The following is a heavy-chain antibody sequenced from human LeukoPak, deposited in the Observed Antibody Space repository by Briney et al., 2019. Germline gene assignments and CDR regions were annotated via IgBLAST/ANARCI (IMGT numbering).Heavy chain of an antibody. Sequence: GGSLRLSCAASGFTFNNYAMNWVRQAPGKGLEWVSVISGSGGTTYYADSVKGRFTISRDSSKNTLYLQMNSLRAEDTAVYYCTSNFDFWGQGTLVTVSS. CDR1: GFTFNNYA. V-gene: IGHV3-23*01. CDR2: ISGSGGTT. J-gene: IGHJ4*02. CDR3: TSNFDF.